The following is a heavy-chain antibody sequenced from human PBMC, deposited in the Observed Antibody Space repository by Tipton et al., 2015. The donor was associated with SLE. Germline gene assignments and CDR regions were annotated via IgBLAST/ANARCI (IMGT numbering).Heavy chain of an antibody. CDR2: FHVSGSF. Sequence: TLSLTCAVSGVPISSYFWSWIRQPAGKGLEWIGRFHVSGSFRYNPSFESRVNMSVDTSKEEFSLTLTSVTAAYTAVYYCARDTMAVPVVAFDVWGQGTRVSVSS. V-gene: IGHV4-4*07. J-gene: IGHJ3*01. CDR3: ARDTMAVPVVAFDV. CDR1: GVPISSYF. D-gene: IGHD2-15*01.